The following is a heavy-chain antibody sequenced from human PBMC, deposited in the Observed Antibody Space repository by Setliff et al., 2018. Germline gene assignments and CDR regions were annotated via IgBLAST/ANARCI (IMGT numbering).Heavy chain of an antibody. CDR3: ARHVGGRSRGYSYYYYYMDV. CDR2: FHISGNVRIV. D-gene: IGHD5-18*01. J-gene: IGHJ6*03. Sequence: PSETLSLTCTVSGYPINTHYWSWIRQSPGKGLVWIGYFHISGNVRIVNYHPSLKSRVTISVDTSRNQFSLKLSSVTAADTAVYYCARHVGGRSRGYSYYYYYMDVWGKGTTVTVSS. CDR1: GYPINTHY. V-gene: IGHV4-4*08.